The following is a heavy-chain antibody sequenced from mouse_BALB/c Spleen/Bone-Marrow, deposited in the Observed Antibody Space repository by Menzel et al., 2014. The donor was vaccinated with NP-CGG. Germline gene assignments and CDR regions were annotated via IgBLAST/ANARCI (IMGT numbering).Heavy chain of an antibody. V-gene: IGHV14-3*02. D-gene: IGHD2-3*01. CDR3: APIYDGYYVAWFAY. Sequence: DVKLQESGAELVKPGASVKLSCTASGFNIKDTYMHWVKQRPDQGLEWIGRIDPANGNAKHDPKFQSKAAITADTSSNTTYLQLSSLTSEDTAVYYCAPIYDGYYVAWFAYWGQGTLVTVSA. CDR2: IDPANGNA. J-gene: IGHJ3*01. CDR1: GFNIKDTY.